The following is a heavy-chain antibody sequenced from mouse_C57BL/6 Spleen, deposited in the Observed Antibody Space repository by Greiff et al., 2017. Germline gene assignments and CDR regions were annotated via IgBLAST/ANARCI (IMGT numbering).Heavy chain of an antibody. D-gene: IGHD1-1*01. CDR3: ARAGSGNGPYYLDY. V-gene: IGHV1-72*01. CDR1: GYTFTSYW. CDR2: IDPNSGGT. J-gene: IGHJ2*01. Sequence: QVQLQQPGAELVKPGASVKLSCKASGYTFTSYWMHWVKQRPGRGLEWIGRIDPNSGGTKYNEKFKSKATLTVDKPSSTAYMQLSSLTSEDPAVYDCARAGSGNGPYYLDYWGQGTTLTVSS.